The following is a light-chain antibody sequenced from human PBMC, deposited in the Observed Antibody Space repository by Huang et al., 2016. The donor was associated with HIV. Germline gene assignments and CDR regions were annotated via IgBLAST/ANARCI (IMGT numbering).Light chain of an antibody. CDR2: KAS. J-gene: IGKJ2*01. Sequence: DIQMTHSPSTLSASVGDRVTITCRASQSISSWLAWYQQKPGKAPRLLIYKASNLEGGVPSRFSGSGSETEFTLTISRLQPDDFATYYCQQYHSYATFGQGTKLEIK. V-gene: IGKV1-5*03. CDR1: QSISSW. CDR3: QQYHSYAT.